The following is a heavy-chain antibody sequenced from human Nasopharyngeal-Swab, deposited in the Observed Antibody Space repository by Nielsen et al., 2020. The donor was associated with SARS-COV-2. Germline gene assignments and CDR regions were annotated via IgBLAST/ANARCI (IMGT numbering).Heavy chain of an antibody. V-gene: IGHV4-59*01. CDR1: GGSISSYY. D-gene: IGHD6-19*01. J-gene: IGHJ4*02. Sequence: GSLRLSCTVSGGSISSYYWSWIRQPPGKGLEWIGYIYYSGGTNYNPSLKSRVTISVDTSKNQFSLKLSSVTAADTAVYYCARDSRSGWLYWGQGTLVTVSS. CDR3: ARDSRSGWLY. CDR2: IYYSGGT.